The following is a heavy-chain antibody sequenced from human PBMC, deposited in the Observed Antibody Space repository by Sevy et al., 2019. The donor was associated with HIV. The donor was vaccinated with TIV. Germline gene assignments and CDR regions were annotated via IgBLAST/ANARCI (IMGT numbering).Heavy chain of an antibody. CDR2: IYDGGST. J-gene: IGHJ4*02. V-gene: IGHV4-38-2*02. CDR1: GFSISSDYY. Sequence: SETLSLTCTVSGFSISSDYYWGWIRQPPGKGLEWIWSIYDGGSTYYNPSLKSRVTISIDTSKNQFSLKLSSVTAADTAVYYCARDYYGSGSYYEIVDWGQGTLVTVSS. CDR3: ARDYYGSGSYYEIVD. D-gene: IGHD3-10*01.